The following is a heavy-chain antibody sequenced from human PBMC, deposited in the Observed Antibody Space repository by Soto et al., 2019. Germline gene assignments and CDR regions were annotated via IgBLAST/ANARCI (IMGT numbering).Heavy chain of an antibody. D-gene: IGHD1-26*01. CDR1: GDSISSDY. CDR2: VYIGGET. J-gene: IGHJ4*02. V-gene: IGHV4-4*07. Sequence: SETLSLTCTVSGDSISSDYWSWIRQPAGKGLEWIGRVYIGGETNYNPSLKSRLTMSLDTSKRQFSLKLSSVTAADTAVYHCARGWQAVGLEFWGLGXLVTVYS. CDR3: ARGWQAVGLEF.